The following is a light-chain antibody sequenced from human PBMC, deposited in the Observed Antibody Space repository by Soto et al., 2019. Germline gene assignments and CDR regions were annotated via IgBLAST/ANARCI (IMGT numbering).Light chain of an antibody. CDR3: QQYDNLPIT. Sequence: DIQMTQSPSSLSASVGDRVTITCQASQDIYNYLNWYQQKPGKAPKLLICDASNLETGVPSRFSGSGSGTDFTFTISSLQPEDIATYYCQQYDNLPITFGQGTRLEMK. CDR2: DAS. CDR1: QDIYNY. V-gene: IGKV1-33*01. J-gene: IGKJ5*01.